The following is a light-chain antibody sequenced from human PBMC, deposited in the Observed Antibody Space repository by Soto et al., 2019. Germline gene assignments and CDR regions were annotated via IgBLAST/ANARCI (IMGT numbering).Light chain of an antibody. J-gene: IGKJ4*01. Sequence: DIQMTQSPSSLSASVGDRVTITCRASQSISSYLNWYQQKPGKAPKLLIYAASSLQSGVPSRFSGSASGTDFTLPIGSLQLEDFATYYCQQSYSTPLTFGGGTKVEIK. CDR3: QQSYSTPLT. CDR2: AAS. CDR1: QSISSY. V-gene: IGKV1-39*01.